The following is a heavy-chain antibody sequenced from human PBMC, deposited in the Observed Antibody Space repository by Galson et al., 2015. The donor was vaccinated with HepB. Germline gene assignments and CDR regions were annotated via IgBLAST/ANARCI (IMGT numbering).Heavy chain of an antibody. D-gene: IGHD3-10*01. CDR2: ISSSSSYT. J-gene: IGHJ3*02. CDR3: ARVSGAMGGVDAFDI. CDR1: GFTFSDYY. V-gene: IGHV3-11*05. Sequence: SLRLSCAASGFTFSDYYMSWIRQAPGKGLEWVSYISSSSSYTNYADSVKGRFTISRDNAKNSLYLQMNSLRAEDTAVYYCARVSGAMGGVDAFDIRGQGTMVTVSS.